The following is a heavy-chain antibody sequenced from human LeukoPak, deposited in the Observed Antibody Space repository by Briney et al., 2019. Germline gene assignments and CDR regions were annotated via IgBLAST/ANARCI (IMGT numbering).Heavy chain of an antibody. CDR2: ISYDGSNK. Sequence: PGRSLRLSCAASGVTFSSYAMHWVRQAPGKGLEWVAVISYDGSNKYYADSVKGRFTISRDNSKNTLYLQMNSLRAEDTAVYYCARDHRNDYWGQGTLVTVSS. J-gene: IGHJ4*02. V-gene: IGHV3-30-3*01. CDR3: ARDHRNDY. CDR1: GVTFSSYA.